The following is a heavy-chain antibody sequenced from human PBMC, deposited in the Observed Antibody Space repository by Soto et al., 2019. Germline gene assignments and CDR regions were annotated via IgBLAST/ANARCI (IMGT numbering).Heavy chain of an antibody. CDR2: INNDGTIT. CDR3: ARSDVKV. Sequence: LRLSWAASEFVFRSYWMHWVRQAPGKGLVWVSRINNDGTITQYADSVRGRFTISRDNSKKMLYLNMNNLRAEDTAMYYCARSDVKVWGQGTLVTVSS. CDR1: EFVFRSYW. J-gene: IGHJ4*02. V-gene: IGHV3-74*03.